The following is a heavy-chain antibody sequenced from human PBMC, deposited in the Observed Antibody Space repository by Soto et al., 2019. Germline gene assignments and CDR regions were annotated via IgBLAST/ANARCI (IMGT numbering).Heavy chain of an antibody. CDR2: IHSSGST. D-gene: IGHD2-15*01. Sequence: SETLSLTCTVSGGSISSYYWSWIRQPPGKGLEWIGYIHSSGSTDYNPSLKSRVTISVHTSKNQFSLKLSSVTAADTAVYYCARVGEYCTGGRCYSSWFDPWGQGTLVTVSS. V-gene: IGHV4-59*12. CDR1: GGSISSYY. J-gene: IGHJ5*02. CDR3: ARVGEYCTGGRCYSSWFDP.